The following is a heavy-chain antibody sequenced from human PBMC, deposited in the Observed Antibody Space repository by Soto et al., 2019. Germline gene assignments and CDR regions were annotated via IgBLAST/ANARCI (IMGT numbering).Heavy chain of an antibody. Sequence: EVQLVESGGGLVQPGGSLRLSCAASGFTFSNYWMNWVRQAPGKGPEWVANIKPDGSEENYVDSLKGRFTISRDNAKNSMVPQMNSLRGEETATYFCARNSVGCDSNSCYRGFDGWGQGTMVTVSS. V-gene: IGHV3-7*01. D-gene: IGHD2-2*01. CDR2: IKPDGSEE. J-gene: IGHJ3*01. CDR3: ARNSVGCDSNSCYRGFDG. CDR1: GFTFSNYW.